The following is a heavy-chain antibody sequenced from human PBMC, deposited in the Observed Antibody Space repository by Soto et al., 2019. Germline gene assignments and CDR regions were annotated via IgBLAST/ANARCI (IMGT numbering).Heavy chain of an antibody. CDR1: GFTFSSHV. D-gene: IGHD2-15*01. J-gene: IGHJ4*02. V-gene: IGHV3-23*01. Sequence: EVQLWESGGGLVQPGGSLRLSCAVSGFTFSSHVMSWVRRAPGKGLEWVSAISGTGGTYYADSVKGRFTISRDNSKNALYLQMNNLRDEDTAVYYCAKDRRGAYCSGGICYSPDYWGQGTLVIVSS. CDR3: AKDRRGAYCSGGICYSPDY. CDR2: ISGTGGT.